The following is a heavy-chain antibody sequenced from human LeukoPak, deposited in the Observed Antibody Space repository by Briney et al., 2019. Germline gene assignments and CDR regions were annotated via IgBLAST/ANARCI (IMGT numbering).Heavy chain of an antibody. CDR3: AAMTSVTTGDY. CDR2: IPYDGSDK. CDR1: GFTFSTYA. D-gene: IGHD4-11*01. J-gene: IGHJ4*02. Sequence: GRSLRLSCAASGFTFSTYAMHWVRQAPGKGLEWVAFIPYDGSDKFYADSVKGRFTISRDNSKNTLYLQMNSLRAEDTAVYYCAAMTSVTTGDYWGQGTLVTVSS. V-gene: IGHV3-30*04.